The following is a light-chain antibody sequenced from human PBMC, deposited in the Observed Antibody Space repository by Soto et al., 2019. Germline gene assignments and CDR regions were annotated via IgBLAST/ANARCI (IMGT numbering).Light chain of an antibody. V-gene: IGKV3-15*01. CDR3: QQYNNWPRP. CDR1: QSVSSN. J-gene: IGKJ1*01. Sequence: EIVMTQSPATLSVSPGERATLSCRASQSVSSNLAWYQQKPGQAPRLLIYGASTRATGIPARFSGSGSGTKFTLTISSLQSEDFAVYYCQQYNNWPRPFGQGTKVDIK. CDR2: GAS.